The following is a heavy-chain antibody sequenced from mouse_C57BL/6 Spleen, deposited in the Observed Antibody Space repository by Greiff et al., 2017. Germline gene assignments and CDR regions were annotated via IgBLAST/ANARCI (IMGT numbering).Heavy chain of an antibody. J-gene: IGHJ2*01. V-gene: IGHV1-82*01. CDR2: IYPGDGDT. CDR1: GYAFSSSW. D-gene: IGHD1-1*01. CDR3: ARDHYGSSPHYFDY. Sequence: VQLQQSGPELVKPGASVKISCKASGYAFSSSWMNWVKQRPGKGLEWIGRIYPGDGDTNYNGKFKGKATLTADKSSSTAYMQLSSLTSEDSAVYFCARDHYGSSPHYFDYWGQGTTLTVSS.